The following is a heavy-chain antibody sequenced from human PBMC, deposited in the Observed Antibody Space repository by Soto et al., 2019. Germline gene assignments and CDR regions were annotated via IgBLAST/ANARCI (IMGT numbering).Heavy chain of an antibody. CDR2: IWYDGSNK. Sequence: GGSLRLSCASSGFTFISYGMHWVRQAPGKGLEWVAVIWYDGSNKYYADSVKGRFTISRDNSKNTLYLQMNSLRAEDTAVYYCARDEYYDILTGYYTWAFDIWGQGTMVTVSS. V-gene: IGHV3-33*01. D-gene: IGHD3-9*01. J-gene: IGHJ3*02. CDR1: GFTFISYG. CDR3: ARDEYYDILTGYYTWAFDI.